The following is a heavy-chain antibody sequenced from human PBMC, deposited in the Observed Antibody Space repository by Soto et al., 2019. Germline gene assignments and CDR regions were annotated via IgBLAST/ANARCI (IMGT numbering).Heavy chain of an antibody. V-gene: IGHV4-39*01. CDR2: IYYSGST. CDR3: ARHPTLYDILTGYYLWFDP. Sequence: SETLSLTCTVSGGSISSSSYYWGWIRQPPGKGLEWIGSIYYSGSTYFNPSLKSRVPISEDTSKNQFSLKLSSVTAADTAVYYCARHPTLYDILTGYYLWFDPWGQGTLVTVSS. CDR1: GGSISSSSYY. J-gene: IGHJ5*02. D-gene: IGHD3-9*01.